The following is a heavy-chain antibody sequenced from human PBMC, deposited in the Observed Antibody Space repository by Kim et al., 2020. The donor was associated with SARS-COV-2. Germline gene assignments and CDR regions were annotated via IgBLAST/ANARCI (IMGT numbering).Heavy chain of an antibody. CDR3: ARDRLRRLQHRYYYYGMDV. Sequence: GGSLRLSCAASGFTFSSYWMSWVRQAPGKGLEWVANIKQDGSEKYYVDSVKGRFTISRDNAKNSLYLQMNSLRAEDTAVYYCARDRLRRLQHRYYYYGMDVWGQGTTVTVSS. J-gene: IGHJ6*02. CDR2: IKQDGSEK. CDR1: GFTFSSYW. D-gene: IGHD6-25*01. V-gene: IGHV3-7*01.